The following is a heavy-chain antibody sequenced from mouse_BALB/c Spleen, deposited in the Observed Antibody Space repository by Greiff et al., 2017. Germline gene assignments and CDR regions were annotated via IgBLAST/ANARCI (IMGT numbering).Heavy chain of an antibody. J-gene: IGHJ2*01. Sequence: VQLQQSGAELVKPGASVKLSCTASGFNIKDTYMHWVKQRPEQGLEWIGRIDPANGNTKYDPKFQGKATITADTSSNTAYLQLSSLTSEDTAVYYCAGLYDYDFAYWGQGTTLTVSA. D-gene: IGHD2-4*01. CDR3: AGLYDYDFAY. CDR2: IDPANGNT. CDR1: GFNIKDTY. V-gene: IGHV14-3*02.